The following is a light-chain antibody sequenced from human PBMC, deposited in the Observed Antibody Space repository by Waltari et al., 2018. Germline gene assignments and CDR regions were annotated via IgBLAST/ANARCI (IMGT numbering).Light chain of an antibody. J-gene: IGLJ3*02. CDR2: GKD. CDR1: SLRTSY. Sequence: SSELTQDPAVSVALGQTVRFTCQGDSLRTSYASWYQLKPGQAPVLVIYGKDKRPSGIPDRISGDSSGTTSSLTITGAQAEEEADYYGSSRNGRANQVVFAGGTKVTVL. CDR3: SSRNGRANQVV. V-gene: IGLV3-19*01.